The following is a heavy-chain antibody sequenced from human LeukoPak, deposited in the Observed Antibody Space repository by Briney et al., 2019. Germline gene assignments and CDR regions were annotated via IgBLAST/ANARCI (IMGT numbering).Heavy chain of an antibody. CDR2: IYPGDSDT. J-gene: IGHJ4*02. Sequence: GESLKISCKGSVYSFTNYCIGWVRQIPGKGLESMGIIYPGDSDTKYSPSFQGQVTISADKSISTAYLQWSSLKASDTAMYYCAGRTRDAGVDYWGQGTLVTVSS. CDR1: VYSFTNYC. D-gene: IGHD3-10*01. CDR3: AGRTRDAGVDY. V-gene: IGHV5-51*01.